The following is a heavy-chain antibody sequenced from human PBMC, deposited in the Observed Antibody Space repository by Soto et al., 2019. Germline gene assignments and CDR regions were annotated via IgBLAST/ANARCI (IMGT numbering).Heavy chain of an antibody. CDR1: GFTFSSYA. V-gene: IGHV3-23*01. D-gene: IGHD5-12*01. CDR3: AKDLAGYSGYPTSPFDY. CDR2: ISGSGGST. Sequence: GGSLRLSCAASGFTFSSYAMSWVRQAPGKGLEWVSAISGSGGSTYYADSVKGRFTISRDNSKNTLYLQMNSLRAEDTAVYYCAKDLAGYSGYPTSPFDYWGQGTLVTVSS. J-gene: IGHJ4*02.